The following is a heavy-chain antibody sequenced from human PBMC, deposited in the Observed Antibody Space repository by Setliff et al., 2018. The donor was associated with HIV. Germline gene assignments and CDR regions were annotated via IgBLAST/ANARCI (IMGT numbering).Heavy chain of an antibody. CDR3: SHPYDYVWGNYRYTARAFDY. D-gene: IGHD3-16*02. CDR1: GFSLTTTGMC. Sequence: SGPTLVNPTQTLTLTCTFSGFSLTTTGMCVTWIRQPPGKALEWLARIDWDDDEYYSTSLKTRLTISKDTSKNQVVLTMTNMDPVDTATYYCSHPYDYVWGNYRYTARAFDYWGQGTLVTVSS. CDR2: IDWDDDE. J-gene: IGHJ4*02. V-gene: IGHV2-70*12.